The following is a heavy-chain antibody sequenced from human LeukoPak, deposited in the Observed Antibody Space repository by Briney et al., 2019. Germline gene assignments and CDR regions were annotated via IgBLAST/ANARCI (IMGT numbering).Heavy chain of an antibody. CDR3: ARGWYSSGWYSGEFFDY. V-gene: IGHV4-30-4*08. D-gene: IGHD6-19*01. CDR1: GGSISSGDYY. CDR2: IYYSGST. Sequence: SETLSLTCAVSGGSISSGDYYWSWIRQPPGKGLEWIGYIYYSGSTYYNPSLKSRVTISVDTSKNQFSLKLSSVTAADTAVYYCARGWYSSGWYSGEFFDYWGQGTLVTVSS. J-gene: IGHJ4*02.